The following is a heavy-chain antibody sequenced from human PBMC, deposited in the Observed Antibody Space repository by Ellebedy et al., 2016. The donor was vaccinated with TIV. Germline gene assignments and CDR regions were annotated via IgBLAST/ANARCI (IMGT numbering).Heavy chain of an antibody. V-gene: IGHV3-74*01. J-gene: IGHJ6*03. CDR1: GFTFSSHW. CDR3: ARKRRSFRVYYYYYYMDV. CDR2: INSDGNNT. D-gene: IGHD3-10*01. Sequence: GGSLRLXXAASGFTFSSHWMHWVRQTPGKGLMWVSHINSDGNNTRYADSVKGRFTISRDNAKNTLYLQMNSLRAGDTAVYYCARKRRSFRVYYYYYYMDVWGKGTTVTVSS.